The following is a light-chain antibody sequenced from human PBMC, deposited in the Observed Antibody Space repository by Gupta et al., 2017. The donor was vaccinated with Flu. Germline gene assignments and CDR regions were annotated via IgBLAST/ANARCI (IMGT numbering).Light chain of an antibody. CDR2: EVS. V-gene: IGLV2-14*01. CDR3: TSYTTSSTPWV. Sequence: QSALTQPASVSGSPGQSITISCTGASSDVGGFHYVSWYQQHPGEAPRLIIYEVSNRPSGISNRFSGSKSGTAASPTISGLQTEDEGDYYGTSYTTSSTPWVFGGGTRLTVL. CDR1: SSDVGGFHY. J-gene: IGLJ3*02.